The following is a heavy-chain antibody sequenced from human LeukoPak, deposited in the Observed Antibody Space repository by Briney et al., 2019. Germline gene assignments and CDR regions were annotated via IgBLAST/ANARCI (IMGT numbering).Heavy chain of an antibody. J-gene: IGHJ3*02. CDR2: IYPGDSDT. CDR3: ARLVVVTRTSDAFDI. CDR1: GYSFTSYW. Sequence: HGESLKISCKGSGYSFTSYWIGWVRQMPGKGLEWMGIIYPGDSDTRYSPSFQGQVTISADKSISTAYLQWSSLKASDTAMYYCARLVVVTRTSDAFDIWGQGTMVTVSS. D-gene: IGHD2-21*02. V-gene: IGHV5-51*01.